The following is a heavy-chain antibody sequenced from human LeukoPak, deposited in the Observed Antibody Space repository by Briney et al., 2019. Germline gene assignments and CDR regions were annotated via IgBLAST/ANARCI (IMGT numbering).Heavy chain of an antibody. V-gene: IGHV3-7*01. CDR3: ARDLNWAGY. J-gene: IGHJ4*02. Sequence: GGSLRLSCAASGFTFSTYWMTWVRQAPGKGLEWVANINQEGSETYYADSVKGRFTISRDNAKNSLYLQMNSLRVEDTAVYYCARDLNWAGYWGRGTLVTVSS. CDR2: INQEGSET. D-gene: IGHD3-10*01. CDR1: GFTFSTYW.